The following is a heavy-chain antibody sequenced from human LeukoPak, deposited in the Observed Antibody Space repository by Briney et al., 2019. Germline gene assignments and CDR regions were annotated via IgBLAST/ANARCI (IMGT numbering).Heavy chain of an antibody. V-gene: IGHV3-30*18. Sequence: GGSLRLSCAASGXSFSSYGLHWVRQAPGKGLEWLTVISYDGNTIYYADSVKGRFTISRDNSKNTLYLQMYSLRIEDTAVYYCAKDLSVVGAHDSFDVWGQGTMVTVSS. J-gene: IGHJ3*01. D-gene: IGHD1-26*01. CDR1: GXSFSSYG. CDR2: ISYDGNTI. CDR3: AKDLSVVGAHDSFDV.